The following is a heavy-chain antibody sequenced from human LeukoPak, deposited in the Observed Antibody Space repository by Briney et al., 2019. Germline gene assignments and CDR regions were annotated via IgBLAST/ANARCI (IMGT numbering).Heavy chain of an antibody. J-gene: IGHJ3*02. D-gene: IGHD2-21*02. CDR2: IYTSGST. Sequence: PSQTLSLTCTVSGGSISSGSYYWSWIRQPAGKGLEWIGRIYTSGSTDYNPSLKSRVTTSVDTSKNQFSLKLSSVTAADTAVYYCARDSVRGFVVVTANAFDIWGQGTMVTVSS. CDR3: ARDSVRGFVVVTANAFDI. V-gene: IGHV4-61*02. CDR1: GGSISSGSYY.